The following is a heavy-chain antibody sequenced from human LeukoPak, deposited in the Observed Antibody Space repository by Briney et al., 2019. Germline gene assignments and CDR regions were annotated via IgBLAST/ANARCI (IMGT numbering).Heavy chain of an antibody. CDR2: ISAYNGNT. D-gene: IGHD3-22*01. CDR1: GYTFTSYG. J-gene: IGHJ3*02. V-gene: IGHV1-18*01. CDR3: ASFAYDSSGYIAFDI. Sequence: ASVKVSCKASGYTFTSYGISWVRQAPGQGLEWMGWISAYNGNTNYAQKLQGRVTMTTDTSTSTAYMELRSLRSDDTAVYYCASFAYDSSGYIAFDIWGQGTMVTVSS.